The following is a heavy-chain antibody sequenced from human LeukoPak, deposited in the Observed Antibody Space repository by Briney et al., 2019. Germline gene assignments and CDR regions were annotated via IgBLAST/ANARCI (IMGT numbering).Heavy chain of an antibody. V-gene: IGHV4-59*01. D-gene: IGHD3-10*01. Sequence: SETLSLTCSVSGDSISIYYWSWIRQPPGKGLEWIGYIYNSGSTNYNPSLKSRVTISVDASKNQFSLKLISVTAADTAVYYCARDRELGYWGQGTLVTVSS. CDR1: GDSISIYY. CDR3: ARDRELGY. J-gene: IGHJ4*02. CDR2: IYNSGST.